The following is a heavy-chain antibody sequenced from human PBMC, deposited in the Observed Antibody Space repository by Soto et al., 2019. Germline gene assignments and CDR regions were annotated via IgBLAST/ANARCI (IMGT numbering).Heavy chain of an antibody. D-gene: IGHD3-10*01. CDR2: ISYDGSNK. CDR1: GFTFSSYG. V-gene: IGHV3-30*03. J-gene: IGHJ3*02. CDR3: CKFFSFWLGDLLDVFDI. Sequence: PGGSLRLSCAASGFTFSSYGMHWVRQAPGKGLEWVAVISYDGSNKYYADSVKGRFTISRDNSKNTLYLQMNSLRAEDTAVYYICKFFSFWLGDLLDVFDIWGQGTMVPVSS.